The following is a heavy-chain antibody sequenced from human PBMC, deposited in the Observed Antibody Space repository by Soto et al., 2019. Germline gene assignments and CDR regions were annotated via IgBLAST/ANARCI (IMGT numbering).Heavy chain of an antibody. D-gene: IGHD2-8*01. CDR1: GYTFTRYG. J-gene: IGHJ6*02. CDR3: AKNGQPPYYYYGRDV. V-gene: IGHV1-18*01. Sequence: QGQLVQSGGEAKKPGASVKVSCKASGYTFTRYGISWVRQAPGQGLEWMGWISGYNGDTNYAQKFPGRVTMTIDTSTSTAYMELRSLTSDDTAVYYCAKNGQPPYYYYGRDVWGQGTTVTVSS. CDR2: ISGYNGDT.